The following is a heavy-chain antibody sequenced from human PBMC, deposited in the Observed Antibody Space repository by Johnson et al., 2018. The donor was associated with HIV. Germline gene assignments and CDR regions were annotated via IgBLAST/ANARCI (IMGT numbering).Heavy chain of an antibody. CDR3: AKGSGYYAAFDI. J-gene: IGHJ3*02. CDR2: IYTGGST. D-gene: IGHD3-22*01. CDR1: GFIFNEYA. Sequence: VQLVESGGGLVQPGGSLRLSCAASGFIFNEYAMHWVRQAPGKGLEWVSVIYTGGSTYYADSVKGRFTISRDNSKNTLDLQMNNLRAEDTAMYYCAKGSGYYAAFDIWGQGTMVTVSA. V-gene: IGHV3-66*01.